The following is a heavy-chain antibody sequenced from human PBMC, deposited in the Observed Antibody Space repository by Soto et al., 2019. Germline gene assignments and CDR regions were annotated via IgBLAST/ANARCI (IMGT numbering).Heavy chain of an antibody. CDR2: IHHSGST. V-gene: IGHV4-59*12. D-gene: IGHD3-10*01. CDR3: VRGVLS. J-gene: IGHJ1*01. Sequence: SETLSLTCTVSGGSISSYYWSWIRQPPGKGLEWIGYIHHSGSTNYNPSLKSRVSISVDRSKNQFSLKLSSVTAADTAVYFCVRGVLSWGQGTLVTVSS. CDR1: GGSISSYY.